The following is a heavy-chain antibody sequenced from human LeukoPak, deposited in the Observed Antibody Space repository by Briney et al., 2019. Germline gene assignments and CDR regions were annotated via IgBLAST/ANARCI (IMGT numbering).Heavy chain of an antibody. J-gene: IGHJ6*03. CDR1: GGSISSSSYY. Sequence: PSETLSLTCTVSGGSISSSSYYWGWIRQPPGKGLEWIGSIYYSGSTYYNPSLKSRVTISVDTSKNQFSLKLSSVTAADTAVYYCARLIGYSNGWGSYYDYTDVWGRGTTVTISS. D-gene: IGHD6-19*01. V-gene: IGHV4-39*01. CDR2: IYYSGST. CDR3: ARLIGYSNGWGSYYDYTDV.